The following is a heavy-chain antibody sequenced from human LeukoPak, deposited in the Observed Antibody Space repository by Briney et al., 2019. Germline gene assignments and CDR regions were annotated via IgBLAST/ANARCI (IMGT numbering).Heavy chain of an antibody. D-gene: IGHD5-24*01. CDR3: ARRRGYNYGDDAFDI. Sequence: PSETLSLTCAVSGYSISSGYYWGWIRQPPGKGLEWIGSIYHSGSTYYNPSLKSRVTISVDTSKNQFSLKLSSVTAADTAVYYCARRRGYNYGDDAFDIWGQGTIVTVSS. CDR2: IYHSGST. CDR1: GYSISSGYY. V-gene: IGHV4-38-2*01. J-gene: IGHJ3*02.